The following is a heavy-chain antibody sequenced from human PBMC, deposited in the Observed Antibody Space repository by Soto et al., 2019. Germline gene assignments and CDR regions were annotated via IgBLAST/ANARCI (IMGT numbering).Heavy chain of an antibody. Sequence: QVQLQESGPGLVKPSETLSLTCTVSGGSISSYYWSWIRQPPGKGLEWIGYIYYSGSTNYNPSLKSRVTISVDTSKNQFSLKLSSVTAADTAVYYCAREDPYSGSIGYYFDYWGQGTLVTVSS. CDR1: GGSISSYY. CDR2: IYYSGST. D-gene: IGHD1-26*01. CDR3: AREDPYSGSIGYYFDY. V-gene: IGHV4-59*01. J-gene: IGHJ4*02.